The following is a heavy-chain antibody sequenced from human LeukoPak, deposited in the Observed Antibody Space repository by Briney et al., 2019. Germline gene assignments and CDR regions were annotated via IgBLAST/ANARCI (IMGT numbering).Heavy chain of an antibody. CDR1: GGSISSGDYY. J-gene: IGHJ4*02. D-gene: IGHD4-23*01. CDR3: ARQYGGNSGFDY. CDR2: IYYSGST. V-gene: IGHV4-30-4*01. Sequence: SETLSLTCTVSGGSISSGDYYWSWIRQPPGKGLEWIGYIYYSGSTYYNPSLKSRVTISVDTSKNQFSLKLSSVTAADTAVYYCARQYGGNSGFDYWGQGTLVTVSS.